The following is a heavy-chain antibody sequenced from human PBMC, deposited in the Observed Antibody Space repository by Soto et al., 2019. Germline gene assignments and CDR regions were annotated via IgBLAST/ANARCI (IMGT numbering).Heavy chain of an antibody. J-gene: IGHJ5*02. V-gene: IGHV2-5*01. CDR3: AHRGYGDYPRDNWFDP. D-gene: IGHD4-17*01. CDR1: GFSLSTGGVG. CDR2: IYWNDDI. Sequence: QITLKESGPTLVKPTQTLTLTCTFSGFSLSTGGVGVGWIRQPPGKALEWLALIYWNDDIRYSPSLKSRLTITKDTSKNQVVLTMTNLDPVDTATYSCAHRGYGDYPRDNWFDPWGQGTLVTVSS.